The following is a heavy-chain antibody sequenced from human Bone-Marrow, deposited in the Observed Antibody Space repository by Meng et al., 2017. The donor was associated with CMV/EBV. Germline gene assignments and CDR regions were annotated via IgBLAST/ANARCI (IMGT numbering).Heavy chain of an antibody. V-gene: IGHV4-4*02. CDR3: ARDLGTVAPGF. Sequence: CAVTGGSSSSNNWWSWVRQPPGKGLEWIGEIYHSGSTNYNPSLKSRVTISVDKSKNQLSLKLNSMTAADTAVYYCARDLGTVAPGFWGQGTLVTVSS. D-gene: IGHD4-23*01. CDR2: IYHSGST. J-gene: IGHJ4*02. CDR1: GGSSSSNNW.